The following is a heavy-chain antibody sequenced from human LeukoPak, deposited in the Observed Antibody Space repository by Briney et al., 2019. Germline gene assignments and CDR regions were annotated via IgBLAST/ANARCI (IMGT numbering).Heavy chain of an antibody. CDR3: ANGGIWFGQLDY. CDR1: GFTFSSYD. CDR2: ITLSGGST. V-gene: IGHV3-23*01. J-gene: IGHJ4*02. D-gene: IGHD3-10*01. Sequence: GGSLRLSCAASGFTFSSYDMSWVRQAPGKGLEWVSSITLSGGSTFYADSVKGRFTISRDNSKNTLYLQMNSLRAEDTAVYYCANGGIWFGQLDYWGQGTLVTVSS.